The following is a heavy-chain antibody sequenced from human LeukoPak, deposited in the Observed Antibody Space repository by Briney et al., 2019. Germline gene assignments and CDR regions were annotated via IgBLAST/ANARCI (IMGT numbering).Heavy chain of an antibody. Sequence: SETLSLTCTVSGGSISSGGYYWSWIRQHPGKGLEWIGYIYYSGSTYYNPSLKRRVTISVGTSKNQFSLKLSSVTAADTAVYYCARGANYYDSSGSNWFDPWGQGTLVTVSS. CDR3: ARGANYYDSSGSNWFDP. V-gene: IGHV4-31*03. D-gene: IGHD3-22*01. J-gene: IGHJ5*02. CDR2: IYYSGST. CDR1: GGSISSGGYY.